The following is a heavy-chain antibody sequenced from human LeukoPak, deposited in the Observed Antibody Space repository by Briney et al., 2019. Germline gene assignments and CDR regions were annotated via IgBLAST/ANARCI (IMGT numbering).Heavy chain of an antibody. CDR3: AKDSSSWSTDY. Sequence: GGSLRLSCAASGFTFDDYAMHWVRQAPGKGLEWVSLISWDGGSTYYADSVKGRFTISRDNSKNTLYLQMNSLRAEDTAVYYCAKDSSSWSTDYWGQGTLVTVSS. V-gene: IGHV3-43D*03. J-gene: IGHJ4*02. CDR1: GFTFDDYA. CDR2: ISWDGGST. D-gene: IGHD6-13*01.